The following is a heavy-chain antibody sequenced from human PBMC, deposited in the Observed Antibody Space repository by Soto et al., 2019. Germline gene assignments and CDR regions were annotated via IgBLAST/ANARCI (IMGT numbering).Heavy chain of an antibody. Sequence: PGGSLRLSXAASGFTFSSYGMHWVRQAPGKGLEWVAVISYDGSNKYYADSVKGRFTISRDNDKNSLYLQMNNLRDEDTAVYFCAREGRYSGSDYFDYWGQGTLVTVSS. V-gene: IGHV3-30*03. CDR1: GFTFSSYG. J-gene: IGHJ4*02. CDR3: AREGRYSGSDYFDY. D-gene: IGHD5-12*01. CDR2: ISYDGSNK.